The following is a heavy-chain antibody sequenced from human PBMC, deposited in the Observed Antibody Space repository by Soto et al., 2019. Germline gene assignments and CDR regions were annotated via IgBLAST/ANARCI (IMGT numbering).Heavy chain of an antibody. CDR1: GYTFTSSY. V-gene: IGHV1-46*03. J-gene: IGHJ4*02. Sequence: ASVKVSCKASGYTFTSSYIHWVRQAPGQGLEWMAIINPMGGSTNYAQKFQGRVTMTRDTSTSTVYMELSSLRSEDTAVYYCALLVGATNPTFDYWGQGTLVTVSS. D-gene: IGHD1-26*01. CDR3: ALLVGATNPTFDY. CDR2: INPMGGST.